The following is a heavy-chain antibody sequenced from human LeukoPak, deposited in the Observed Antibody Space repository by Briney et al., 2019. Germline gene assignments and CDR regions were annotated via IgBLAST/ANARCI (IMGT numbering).Heavy chain of an antibody. CDR2: IYYSGST. V-gene: IGHV4-31*03. CDR3: ARARRELHAFDI. D-gene: IGHD1-26*01. CDR1: GGSISSGGYY. J-gene: IGHJ3*02. Sequence: SETLSLTCTVSGGSISSGGYYWSWIRPHPGKGLEWIGYIYYSGSTYYNPSLKSRVTISVDTSKNQFSLKLSSVTAADTAVYYCARARRELHAFDIWGQGTMVTVSS.